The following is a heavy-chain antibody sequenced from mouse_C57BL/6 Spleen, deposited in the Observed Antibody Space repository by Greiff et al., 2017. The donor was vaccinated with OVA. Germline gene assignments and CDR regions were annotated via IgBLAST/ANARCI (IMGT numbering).Heavy chain of an antibody. V-gene: IGHV1-75*01. CDR3: ARYYGSSSAWFAY. J-gene: IGHJ3*01. D-gene: IGHD1-1*01. CDR1: GYTFTDYY. CDR2: IFPGCGST. Sequence: VQLQQSGPELVKPGASVKISCKASGYTFTDYYINWVKQRPGQGLEWIGWIFPGCGSTYYNEKFKGNATLAVDKSSSTAYMLLSSLTSEDSAFYFCARYYGSSSAWFAYWGQGTLVTVSA.